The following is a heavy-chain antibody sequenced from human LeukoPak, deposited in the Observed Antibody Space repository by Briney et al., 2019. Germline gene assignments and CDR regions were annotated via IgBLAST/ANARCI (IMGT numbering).Heavy chain of an antibody. CDR3: ARDQDGYIDY. CDR1: GGSISSYY. CDR2: IYYSGST. V-gene: IGHV4-59*12. D-gene: IGHD2-15*01. Sequence: PSETLSLTCTVSGGSISSYYWSWIRQPPGKGLEWIGYIYYSGSTYYNPSLKSRVTISVDTSKNQFSLKLSSVTAADTAVYYCARDQDGYIDYWGQGTLVTVSS. J-gene: IGHJ4*02.